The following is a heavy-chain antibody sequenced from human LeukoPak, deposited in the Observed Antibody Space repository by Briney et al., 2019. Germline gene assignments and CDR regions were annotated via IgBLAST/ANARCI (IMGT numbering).Heavy chain of an antibody. Sequence: SQTLSLTCTVSGGSISSGGYYWSWIRQHPGKGLEWIGYIYYSGSTYYNPSLKSRVTISEDTSKNQFSLKLSSVTAADTAVYYCARGATFSVDYWGQGTLVTVSS. V-gene: IGHV4-31*03. D-gene: IGHD4/OR15-4a*01. CDR3: ARGATFSVDY. CDR2: IYYSGST. J-gene: IGHJ4*02. CDR1: GGSISSGGYY.